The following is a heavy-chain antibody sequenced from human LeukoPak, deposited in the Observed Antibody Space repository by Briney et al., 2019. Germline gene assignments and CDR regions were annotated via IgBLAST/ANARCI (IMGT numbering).Heavy chain of an antibody. CDR1: GFTFSSYA. J-gene: IGHJ4*02. D-gene: IGHD3-22*01. CDR2: ISGSGGST. Sequence: GGSLRLSCAASGFTFSSYAMTWVRQAPGKGLEWVSAISGSGGSTYYADSVKGRFTISRDNSKNTLYLQMNSLRAEDTAVYYCAKGGLYYYDSSGYFDYWGQGTLVTVSS. V-gene: IGHV3-23*01. CDR3: AKGGLYYYDSSGYFDY.